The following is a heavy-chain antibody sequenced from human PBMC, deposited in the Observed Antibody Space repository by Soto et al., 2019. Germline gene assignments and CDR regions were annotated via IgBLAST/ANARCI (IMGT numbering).Heavy chain of an antibody. J-gene: IGHJ4*02. Sequence: EVQLVESGGGLVQPGRSLRLSCAASGFTFDDYAMHWVRQAPGKGLEWVSGISWNSGSIGYADSVKGRFTISRDNAKSSLYLQMNSLRAEDTALYYCAKGIAAAVSAQFDYWGQGTLVTVSS. D-gene: IGHD6-13*01. V-gene: IGHV3-9*01. CDR1: GFTFDDYA. CDR3: AKGIAAAVSAQFDY. CDR2: ISWNSGSI.